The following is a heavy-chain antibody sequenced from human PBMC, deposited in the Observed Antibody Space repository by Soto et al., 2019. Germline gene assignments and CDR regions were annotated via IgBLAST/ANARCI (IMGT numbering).Heavy chain of an antibody. D-gene: IGHD6-13*01. CDR1: GYSFAGYW. CDR3: ARQIYDSGTGPNFQYYFDS. J-gene: IGHJ4*02. V-gene: IGHV5-10-1*01. Sequence: GESLKISCKGSGYSFAGYWITWVRQKPGKGLEWMGRIDPSDSQTYHSPSFRGHVTISVTKSITTVFLQWSSLRASDTAMYYCARQIYDSGTGPNFQYYFDSWGQGTPVTVSS. CDR2: IDPSDSQT.